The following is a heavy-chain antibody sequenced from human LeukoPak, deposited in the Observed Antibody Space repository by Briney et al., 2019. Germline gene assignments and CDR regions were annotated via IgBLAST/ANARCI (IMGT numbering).Heavy chain of an antibody. CDR1: GFTFSSYS. Sequence: GGSLRLSCAASGFTFSSYSMNWVRQAPGKGLEWVSYISSSSSTIYYADSVKGRFTISRDNAKNSLYLQMNSLRAEDTAVYYCAREGGFLEWLRFKNDYYFDYWGKGTLVTVSS. V-gene: IGHV3-48*01. J-gene: IGHJ4*02. CDR2: ISSSSSTI. D-gene: IGHD3-3*01. CDR3: AREGGFLEWLRFKNDYYFDY.